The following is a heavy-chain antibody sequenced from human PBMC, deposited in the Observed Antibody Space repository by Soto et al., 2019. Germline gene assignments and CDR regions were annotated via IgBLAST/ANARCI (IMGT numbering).Heavy chain of an antibody. CDR3: AKGGQLLTEGGGS. V-gene: IGHV3-9*01. J-gene: IGHJ5*02. D-gene: IGHD2-2*01. CDR1: GFTFDDYA. Sequence: EVQLVESGGGLVQPGRSLRLSCAASGFTFDDYAMHWVRQAPGKGLEWVSGISWNSGSIGYADSVKGRFTISRHNAKSALYLQMSRLRPEATALYYCAKGGQLLTEGGGSCGQGTLVSVSS. CDR2: ISWNSGSI.